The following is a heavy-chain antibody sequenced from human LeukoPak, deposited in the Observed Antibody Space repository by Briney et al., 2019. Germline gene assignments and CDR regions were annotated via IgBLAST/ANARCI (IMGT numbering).Heavy chain of an antibody. CDR3: ARLGGETTRFDL. CDR1: GFTFSSYG. D-gene: IGHD1-7*01. Sequence: GGSLRLSCAASGFTFSSYGMHWVRQAPGKGLEWVAVIWYDGSNKYYADSVKGRFTISRDNAENSLYLQMDSLRVDDTAVYYCARLGGETTRFDLWGQGALVTVSS. J-gene: IGHJ5*02. V-gene: IGHV3-33*01. CDR2: IWYDGSNK.